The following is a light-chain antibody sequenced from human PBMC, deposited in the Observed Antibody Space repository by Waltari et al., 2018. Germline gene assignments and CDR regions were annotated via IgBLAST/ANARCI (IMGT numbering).Light chain of an antibody. Sequence: DIVMTQSPDSLAVSLGERATVNCKSSQSVLYSSNNKNYLAWYHQKAGQPPKLLIAWASTRESGVPDRFSGSGSGTDFTLTISSLQAEDVAVYYCQQYYTSPYTFGQGTKLEIK. CDR1: QSVLYSSNNKNY. CDR3: QQYYTSPYT. V-gene: IGKV4-1*01. CDR2: WAS. J-gene: IGKJ2*01.